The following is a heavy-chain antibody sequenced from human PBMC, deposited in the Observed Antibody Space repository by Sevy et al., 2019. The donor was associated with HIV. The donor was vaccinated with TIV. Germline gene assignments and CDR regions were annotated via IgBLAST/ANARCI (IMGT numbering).Heavy chain of an antibody. CDR1: GFTFSSYG. J-gene: IGHJ4*02. V-gene: IGHV3-33*01. D-gene: IGHD6-19*01. Sequence: GGSLRLSCAASGFTFSSYGMHWVRQAPGKGLEWVADIWQDGSKKYYVDSVKGRFTISRDNSKNTLYLQMNSLRAEDTAVYYCALYSSGVFEYWGQGTLVTVSS. CDR2: IWQDGSKK. CDR3: ALYSSGVFEY.